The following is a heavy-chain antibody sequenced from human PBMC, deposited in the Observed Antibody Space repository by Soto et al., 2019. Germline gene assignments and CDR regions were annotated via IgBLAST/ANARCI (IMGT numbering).Heavy chain of an antibody. V-gene: IGHV1-69*13. D-gene: IGHD1-7*01. CDR1: GYTFTTYG. CDR3: ARSEAVRSEAGTTVVGPNNWLDP. CDR2: ITAIFGAA. J-gene: IGHJ5*02. Sequence: QVQLVQSGTEVKKPGASVKVSCKASGYTFTTYGISWVRQAPGQGLEWMGGITAIFGAANYAPKFQGRVTITADESTSTAYMELNSLRSEDSAVYYCARSEAVRSEAGTTVVGPNNWLDPWGQGTLVIVSS.